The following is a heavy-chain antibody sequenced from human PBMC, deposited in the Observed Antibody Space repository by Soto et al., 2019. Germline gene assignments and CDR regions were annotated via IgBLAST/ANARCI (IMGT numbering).Heavy chain of an antibody. V-gene: IGHV3-7*05. CDR2: IKQDGSEK. CDR3: AREATPGVATIGIYYYGMDV. CDR1: GFTFSSYW. J-gene: IGHJ6*02. Sequence: GGSLRLSCAASGFTFSSYWMSWVRQAPGKGLEWVANIKQDGSEKYYVDSVKCRFTISRDNAKNSLYLQMNSLRAEDTAVYYCAREATPGVATIGIYYYGMDVWGQGTTVTVSS. D-gene: IGHD5-12*01.